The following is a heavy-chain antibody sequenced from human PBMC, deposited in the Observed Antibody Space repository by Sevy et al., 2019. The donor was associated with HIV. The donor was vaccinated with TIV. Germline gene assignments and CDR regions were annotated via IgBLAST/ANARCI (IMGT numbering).Heavy chain of an antibody. J-gene: IGHJ4*02. CDR2: ISSSSSYI. CDR3: ARDKSVVQGVTAGD. D-gene: IGHD3-10*01. Sequence: GGSLRLSCAASGFTFSSYSMNWVRQAPGKGLEWVSSISSSSSYIYYADSVKGRFTISRDNAKNSLYLQMNSLSAEDTAVYYCARDKSVVQGVTAGDWGQGTLVTVSS. CDR1: GFTFSSYS. V-gene: IGHV3-21*01.